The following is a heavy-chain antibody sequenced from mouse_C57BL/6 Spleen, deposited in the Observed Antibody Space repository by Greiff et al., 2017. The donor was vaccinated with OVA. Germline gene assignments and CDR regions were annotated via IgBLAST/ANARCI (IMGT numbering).Heavy chain of an antibody. J-gene: IGHJ2*01. D-gene: IGHD1-1*01. CDR2: IDPENGDT. CDR1: GFNIKDDY. V-gene: IGHV14-4*01. CDR3: TPITTVVPY. Sequence: EVQLQQSGAELVRPGASVKLSCTASGFNIKDDYMHWVKQRPEQGLEWIGWIDPENGDTEYASKFQGKATITADTSSNTAYLQLSSLTSEDTAVYYCTPITTVVPYWGQGTTLTVSS.